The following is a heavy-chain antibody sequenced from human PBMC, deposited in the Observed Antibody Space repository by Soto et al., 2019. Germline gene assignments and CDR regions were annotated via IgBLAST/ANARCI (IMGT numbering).Heavy chain of an antibody. J-gene: IGHJ4*02. V-gene: IGHV1-18*04. Sequence: SVKFSFKASGYTFTSYGISWVRQAPGQGLEWMGWISAYNGNTNYAQKLQGRVTMTKDTSTSTAYMELRSLRSDDTAVYCCARGTVPYGCDYWGQGTLVTVS. D-gene: IGHD4-17*01. CDR2: ISAYNGNT. CDR3: ARGTVPYGCDY. CDR1: GYTFTSYG.